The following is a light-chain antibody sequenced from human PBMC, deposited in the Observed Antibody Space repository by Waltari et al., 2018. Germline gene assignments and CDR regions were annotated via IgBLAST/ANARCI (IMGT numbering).Light chain of an antibody. V-gene: IGKV3-20*01. Sequence: EVVLTQSPGTLSLSPGARATISCRASQGVSRALAWYQQKPGQAPRLLISGASNRATGIPDRFSGSGSGTDFSLTISSLEPEDFAVYYCQHYVRLPATFGQGTKVEIK. CDR1: QGVSRA. J-gene: IGKJ1*01. CDR3: QHYVRLPAT. CDR2: GAS.